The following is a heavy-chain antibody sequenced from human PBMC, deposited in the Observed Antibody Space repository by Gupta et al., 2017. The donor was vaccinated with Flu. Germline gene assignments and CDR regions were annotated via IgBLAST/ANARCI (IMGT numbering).Heavy chain of an antibody. J-gene: IGHJ5*02. CDR2: IHSGGTT. CDR1: DGYIDNVTYY. CDR3: ARQVTIFPGWFDP. Sequence: QLQESGPGLVQASETLYLSCSVSDGYIDNVTYYWAWIRQPPGKGLEWIGTIHSGGTTYYNPSLRSRVTIFVDASKNQFSLNLNSVTAADTAVYYCARQVTIFPGWFDPWGQGALVTVSS. D-gene: IGHD3-3*01. V-gene: IGHV4-39*01.